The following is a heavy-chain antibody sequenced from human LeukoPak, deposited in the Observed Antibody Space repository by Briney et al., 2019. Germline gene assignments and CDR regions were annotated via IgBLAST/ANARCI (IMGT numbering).Heavy chain of an antibody. CDR1: GFTFSSYA. Sequence: GGSLRLSCAASGFTFSSYAMSWVRQAPGKGLEWVSAISGSGLSTFYADSVKGRFTISRDNSKNTLYLQMNSLRAEDTAVYYCAKDRSYGNFDDWGQGTLVTVSS. D-gene: IGHD5-18*01. J-gene: IGHJ4*02. CDR2: ISGSGLST. CDR3: AKDRSYGNFDD. V-gene: IGHV3-23*01.